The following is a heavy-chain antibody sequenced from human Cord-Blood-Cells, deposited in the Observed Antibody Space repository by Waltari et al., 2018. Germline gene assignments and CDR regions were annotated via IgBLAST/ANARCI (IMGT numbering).Heavy chain of an antibody. V-gene: IGHV4-59*11. CDR3: ARQSEVPSDGYFDY. Sequence: QVQLQESGPGLVKPSETLSLTCTVSGGSISSHYWRWIRQPPGKGLEWIGYIYYSGSTNYNPSLKSRVTISVDTSKNQFSLKLSSVTAADTAVYYCARQSEVPSDGYFDYWGQGTLVTVSS. D-gene: IGHD2-21*01. J-gene: IGHJ4*02. CDR2: IYYSGST. CDR1: GGSISSHY.